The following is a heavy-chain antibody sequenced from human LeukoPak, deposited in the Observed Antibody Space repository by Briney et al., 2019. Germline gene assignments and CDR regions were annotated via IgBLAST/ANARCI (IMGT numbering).Heavy chain of an antibody. CDR3: ARGASLYSSDWYYPC. CDR2: IYSGGST. CDR1: GFTVNNNY. J-gene: IGHJ4*02. D-gene: IGHD6-19*01. V-gene: IGHV3-66*02. Sequence: GGSLRLSCAVSGFTVNNNYMSWVRQAPGKGLEWVSVIYSGGSTYYADSVKGRFTISRDNSKSTLYLQMNSLKAEDTAVYYCARGASLYSSDWYYPCWGQGTLVTVSS.